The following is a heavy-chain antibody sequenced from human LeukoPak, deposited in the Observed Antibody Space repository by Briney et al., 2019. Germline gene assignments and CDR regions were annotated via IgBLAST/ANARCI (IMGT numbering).Heavy chain of an antibody. CDR1: GGSISSYY. CDR2: IYYSGST. CDR3: ARHPFGATYAFDI. Sequence: SETLSLTCTVSGGSISSYYWSWIRQPPGKGLEWIGYIYYSGSTNYNPSLKSQVTISVDTSKNQFSLKLSSVTAADTAVYYCARHPFGATYAFDIWGQGTMVTVSS. D-gene: IGHD3-10*01. J-gene: IGHJ3*02. V-gene: IGHV4-59*08.